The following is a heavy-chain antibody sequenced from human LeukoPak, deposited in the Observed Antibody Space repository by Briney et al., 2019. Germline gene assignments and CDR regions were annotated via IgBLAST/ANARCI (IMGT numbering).Heavy chain of an antibody. Sequence: GGSLRLSCAASGFTFSHYGMHWVGQPPGAGLEWVAVIWSDGSDKYYAKSVKGRFTISRDNSKNSLFLQMNSLRAEDTAVYYCAKDAQRGFDYSNSLQDWGQGILVTVSS. CDR2: IWSDGSDK. J-gene: IGHJ1*01. V-gene: IGHV3-33*06. CDR3: AKDAQRGFDYSNSLQD. CDR1: GFTFSHYG. D-gene: IGHD4-11*01.